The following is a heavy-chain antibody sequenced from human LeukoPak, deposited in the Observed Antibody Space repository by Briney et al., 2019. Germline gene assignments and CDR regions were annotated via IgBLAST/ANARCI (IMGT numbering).Heavy chain of an antibody. J-gene: IGHJ5*02. CDR3: AKVPRQHDNWFDP. CDR2: ISSDSTII. D-gene: IGHD3-9*01. CDR1: GFTFSSHW. Sequence: GGSLRLSCAASGFTFSSHWMTWVRQAPGKGLEWISYISSDSTIIHYADSVKGRFTISRDDAKSSLYLQMNSLRAEDTAIYYCAKVPRQHDNWFDPWGQGTLVTVSS. V-gene: IGHV3-48*01.